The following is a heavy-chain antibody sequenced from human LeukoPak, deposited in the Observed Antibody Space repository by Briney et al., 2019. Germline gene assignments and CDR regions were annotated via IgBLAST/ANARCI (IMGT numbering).Heavy chain of an antibody. CDR2: FYKDGST. Sequence: GGSLRLSCATSAFSVTSNYMSWVRQAPGKGLEWVSVFYKDGSTYHADSVKGRFTISRDNAKNTVNLHMNTLRVEDTGLYYCTRDSGGDTNGYPSRWGQGSLVTVSS. D-gene: IGHD2-8*01. CDR1: AFSVTSNY. CDR3: TRDSGGDTNGYPSR. V-gene: IGHV3-66*01. J-gene: IGHJ4*02.